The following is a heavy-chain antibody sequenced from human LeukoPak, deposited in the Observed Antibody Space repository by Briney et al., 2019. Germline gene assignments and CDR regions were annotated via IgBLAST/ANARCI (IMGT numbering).Heavy chain of an antibody. J-gene: IGHJ3*02. D-gene: IGHD3-16*01. CDR1: GFTFYTYT. CDR3: ARELGDGSGAFDI. Sequence: PGGSLRLSCAASGFTFYTYTMNWVRRAPGKGLEWVSSISSSTSYMYADSVKGRFTISRDNAKNSLYLQMNSLRGEDTALYYCARELGDGSGAFDIWGQGTVVTVSS. CDR2: ISSSTSYM. V-gene: IGHV3-21*01.